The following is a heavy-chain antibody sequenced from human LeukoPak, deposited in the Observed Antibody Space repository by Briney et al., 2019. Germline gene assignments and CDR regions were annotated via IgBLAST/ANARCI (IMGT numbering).Heavy chain of an antibody. V-gene: IGHV4-59*01. CDR1: GDSITTYY. J-gene: IGHJ4*02. Sequence: SETLSLTCTVSGDSITTYYWSWIRQPPGKGLEWIGYIYHSGSTKYNPSLKSRVTISVDTSKKQFSLKLSSVTAADTAVYYCARDGYGGVDYWGQGTLVTVSS. CDR2: IYHSGST. D-gene: IGHD3-10*01. CDR3: ARDGYGGVDY.